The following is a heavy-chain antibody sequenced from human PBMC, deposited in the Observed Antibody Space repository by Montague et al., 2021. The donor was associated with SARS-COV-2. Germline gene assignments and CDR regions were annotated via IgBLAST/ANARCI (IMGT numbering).Heavy chain of an antibody. CDR1: GGSISSFY. J-gene: IGHJ4*02. V-gene: IGHV4-59*05. D-gene: IGHD2-2*01. CDR3: ARHPLGYCSSTSCYVG. Sequence: SETLSLTCTVSGGSISSFYWSWFRQPPGEGLEWIGSIYYSGSTYYNPSLKSRVTISVDTSKNQFSLKLSSVTAADTAVYYCARHPLGYCSSTSCYVGWGQGTLVTVSS. CDR2: IYYSGST.